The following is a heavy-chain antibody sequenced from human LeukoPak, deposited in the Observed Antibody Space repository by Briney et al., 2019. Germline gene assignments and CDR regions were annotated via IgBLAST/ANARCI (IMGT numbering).Heavy chain of an antibody. J-gene: IGHJ4*02. V-gene: IGHV4-39*01. CDR2: IYYSGTA. Sequence: LETLSLTCTVSGGSISSSSHYWGWIRQPPGKGLEWIGSIYYSGTAFYNPSLKGRVTISIDTSKNQFSLNLSSVAAADTAVYYCARGPGITGTPDYWGQGTLVTVSS. CDR3: ARGPGITGTPDY. D-gene: IGHD1-20*01. CDR1: GGSISSSSHY.